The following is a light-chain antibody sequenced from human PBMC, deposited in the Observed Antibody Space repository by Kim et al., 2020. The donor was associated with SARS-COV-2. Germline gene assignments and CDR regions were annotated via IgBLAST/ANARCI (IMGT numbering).Light chain of an antibody. J-gene: IGLJ1*01. Sequence: SYELTQPPSVSVAPGKTATITCGESNIATKSVHWYQQKPGQAPVLVIYYDKDRPSGIPERFSGSNSGNTATLTISRVEAGDEADYYCQVWDGRSDASVFEPGTKVTVL. CDR2: YDK. CDR3: QVWDGRSDASV. CDR1: NIATKS. V-gene: IGLV3-21*04.